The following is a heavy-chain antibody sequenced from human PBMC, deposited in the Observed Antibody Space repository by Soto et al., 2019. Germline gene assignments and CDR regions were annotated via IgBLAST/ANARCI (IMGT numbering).Heavy chain of an antibody. CDR2: ISYDGSSE. V-gene: IGHV3-30*18. J-gene: IGHJ4*02. Sequence: GGSLRLSCAASGFTFSSYEMYWVRQAPGKGLEWVAVISYDGSSEYYADSVKGRFTISRDNSKNTLYLQMNSLRAEDTAVYYCAKDRNLYHYDTSGHLNYWGQGTLVTVSS. CDR3: AKDRNLYHYDTSGHLNY. CDR1: GFTFSSYE. D-gene: IGHD3-22*01.